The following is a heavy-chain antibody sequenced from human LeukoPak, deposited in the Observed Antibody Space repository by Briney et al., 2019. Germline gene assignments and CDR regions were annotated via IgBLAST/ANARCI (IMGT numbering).Heavy chain of an antibody. CDR1: GGTFSSYA. V-gene: IGHV1-69*01. J-gene: IGHJ5*02. D-gene: IGHD3-10*01. Sequence: ASVKVSCKASGGTFSSYAISWVRQAPGQGLEWMGGIIPIFGTANYAQKLQGRVTITADESTSTAYMELSSLRSEDTAVYYCARDNSHPTTGVFGGRVYWFDPWGQGTLVTVSS. CDR2: IIPIFGTA. CDR3: ARDNSHPTTGVFGGRVYWFDP.